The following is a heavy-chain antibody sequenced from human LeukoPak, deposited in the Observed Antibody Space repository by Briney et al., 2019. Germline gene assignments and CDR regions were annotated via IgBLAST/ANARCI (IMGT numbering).Heavy chain of an antibody. D-gene: IGHD5-12*01. J-gene: IGHJ4*02. Sequence: GGSLRLSCAASGFTVSSNYMSWVRQAPGKGLEWVSSISSSSSYIYYADSVKGRFTISRDNAKNSLYLQMNSLRAEDTAVYYCARVTNGGYDSGNFDYWGQGTLVTVSS. CDR3: ARVTNGGYDSGNFDY. CDR1: GFTVSSNY. V-gene: IGHV3-21*01. CDR2: ISSSSSYI.